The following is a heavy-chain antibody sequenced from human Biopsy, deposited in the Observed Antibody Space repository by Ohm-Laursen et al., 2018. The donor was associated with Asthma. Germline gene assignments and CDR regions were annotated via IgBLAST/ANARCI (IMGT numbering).Heavy chain of an antibody. CDR3: ARDDRRGSNARAFDI. V-gene: IGHV1-69*10. Sequence: SVKVSCKASGYTFISYGMSWVRQAPGQGLEWVGGIIPIFGIANYAQKFQGRVTITADKSTSTAYMELSSLRSDDTAVYYCARDDRRGSNARAFDIWGQGTMVTVSS. CDR1: GYTFISYG. D-gene: IGHD3-16*01. J-gene: IGHJ3*02. CDR2: IIPIFGIA.